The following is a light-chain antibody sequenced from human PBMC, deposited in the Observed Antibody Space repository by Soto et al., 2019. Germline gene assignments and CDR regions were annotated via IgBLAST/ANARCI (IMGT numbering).Light chain of an antibody. J-gene: IGKJ1*01. V-gene: IGKV3-15*01. CDR2: YAS. CDR1: QNVGIN. Sequence: EIVMTQSPATLSVSPGERATVSCRASQNVGINLAWYQQKPGQAPRLLIYYASTRATGIPARFSGSGSGTEFTLTISSLQSEDFAVYYCQQFNIWPRTLGQGTKVDIK. CDR3: QQFNIWPRT.